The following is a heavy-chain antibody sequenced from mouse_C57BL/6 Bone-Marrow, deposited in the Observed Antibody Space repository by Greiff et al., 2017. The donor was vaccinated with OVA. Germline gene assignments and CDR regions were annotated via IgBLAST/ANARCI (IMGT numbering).Heavy chain of an antibody. Sequence: VQLQQSGAELVKPGASVKLSCKASGYTFTEYTIHWVKQRSGQGLEWIGWFYPGSGSIKYNEKFKDKATLTADKSSSTVYMELSRLTSEDSAVYFCARHEDEVYYGSSYNVWFAYWGQGTLVTVSA. CDR1: GYTFTEYT. V-gene: IGHV1-62-2*01. D-gene: IGHD1-1*01. CDR3: ARHEDEVYYGSSYNVWFAY. J-gene: IGHJ3*01. CDR2: FYPGSGSI.